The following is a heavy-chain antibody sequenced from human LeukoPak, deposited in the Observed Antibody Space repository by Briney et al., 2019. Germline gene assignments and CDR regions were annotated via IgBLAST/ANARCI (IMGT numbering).Heavy chain of an antibody. V-gene: IGHV1-46*01. CDR2: LNPSDGST. J-gene: IGHJ4*02. CDR3: ARGRDGFNSDFDC. CDR1: GYTFTSYC. Sequence: ASVKVSCKSSGYTFTSYCIHWVRQAPGQGLEWMGILNPSDGSTTYAQMFQGRVTMTRDTSTSTVYMELSSLRSEDTAVYYCARGRDGFNSDFDCWGQGTLVTVSS. D-gene: IGHD5-24*01.